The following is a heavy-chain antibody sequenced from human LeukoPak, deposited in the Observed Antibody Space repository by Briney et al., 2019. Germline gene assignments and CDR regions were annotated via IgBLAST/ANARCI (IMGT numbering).Heavy chain of an antibody. CDR1: GGSFSGYY. Sequence: SETLSPTCAVYGGSFSGYYWSWIRQPPGKGLEWIGEINHSGSTNYNPSLKSRVTISVDTSKNQFSLKLSSVTAADTAVYYCARVVAGTGGDYWGQGTLVTVSS. D-gene: IGHD6-19*01. CDR3: ARVVAGTGGDY. CDR2: INHSGST. V-gene: IGHV4-34*01. J-gene: IGHJ4*02.